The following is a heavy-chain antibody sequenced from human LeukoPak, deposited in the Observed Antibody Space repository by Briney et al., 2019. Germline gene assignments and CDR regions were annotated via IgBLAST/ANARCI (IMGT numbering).Heavy chain of an antibody. V-gene: IGHV3-21*04. Sequence: TGGSLRLSCAASGFTFSSYSMNWVRQAPGKGLEWVSSISSSSSYIYYADSVKGRFTISRDNAKNSLYLQMNSLRAEGTAVYYCAKSRLPQDYYYYYMDVWGKGTTVTISS. CDR3: AKSRLPQDYYYYYMDV. J-gene: IGHJ6*03. CDR1: GFTFSSYS. CDR2: ISSSSSYI.